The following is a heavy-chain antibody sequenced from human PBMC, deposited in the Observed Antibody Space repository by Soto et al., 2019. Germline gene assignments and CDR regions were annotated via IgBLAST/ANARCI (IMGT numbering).Heavy chain of an antibody. V-gene: IGHV1-8*01. CDR3: AKVSRKGSAIDFDY. Sequence: QVQLAQSVAELKKPGASVKVSCKASGYTFSNYDMNWVRQATGQGPEWIGWVNPNNGDTGYAQKFQGRVTLTTDISTTTAYMELTSLRSEDTAIYYCAKVSRKGSAIDFDYWGQGTLITVSS. CDR2: VNPNNGDT. J-gene: IGHJ4*02. CDR1: GYTFSNYD. D-gene: IGHD3-10*01.